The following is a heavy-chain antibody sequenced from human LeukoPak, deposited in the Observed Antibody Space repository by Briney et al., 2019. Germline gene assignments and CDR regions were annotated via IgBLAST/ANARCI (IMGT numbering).Heavy chain of an antibody. J-gene: IGHJ4*02. Sequence: GESLKISCKGSGYSFTSYWIGWVRQVPGKGLEWMGIIYPGDSDTRYSPSFQGQVTISADKSISTAYLQWSSLKASDTAMYYCARTFRYFDWRVPYSFDYWGQGTLVTVSS. CDR3: ARTFRYFDWRVPYSFDY. V-gene: IGHV5-51*01. D-gene: IGHD3-9*01. CDR1: GYSFTSYW. CDR2: IYPGDSDT.